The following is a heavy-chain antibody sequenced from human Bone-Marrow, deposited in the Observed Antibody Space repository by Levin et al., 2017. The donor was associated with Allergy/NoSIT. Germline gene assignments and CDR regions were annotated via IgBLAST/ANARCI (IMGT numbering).Heavy chain of an antibody. CDR1: GFTFSSYW. J-gene: IGHJ3*02. D-gene: IGHD5-18*01. Sequence: PGGSLRLSCAASGFTFSSYWMSWVRQAPGKGLEWVANIKQDGSEKYYVDSVKGRFTISRDNAKNSLYLQMSSLRAEDTAVYYCARGLIDKLYSYGTGGAFDIWGQGTMVTVSS. CDR2: IKQDGSEK. CDR3: ARGLIDKLYSYGTGGAFDI. V-gene: IGHV3-7*01.